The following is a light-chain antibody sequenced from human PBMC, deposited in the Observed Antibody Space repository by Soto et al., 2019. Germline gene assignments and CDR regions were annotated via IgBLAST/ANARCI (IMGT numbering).Light chain of an antibody. Sequence: EIVMTQSPATLSVSPGERATLSCRASQSVSTNLAWYQQKPGQSPRLLIYGASTRATGIPARFSGSGSETEFTLTISSLQSEDFAVYYCQQYTNWPPYTFGQGTNLEIE. CDR2: GAS. J-gene: IGKJ2*01. V-gene: IGKV3-15*01. CDR3: QQYTNWPPYT. CDR1: QSVSTN.